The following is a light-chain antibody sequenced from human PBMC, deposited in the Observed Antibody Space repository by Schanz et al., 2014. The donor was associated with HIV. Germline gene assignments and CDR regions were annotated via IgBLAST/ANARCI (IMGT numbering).Light chain of an antibody. CDR1: SSDVGDYNF. CDR3: GIWDTSLTAGELV. V-gene: IGLV2-14*01. J-gene: IGLJ1*01. CDR2: DVSIR. Sequence: QSALTQPASLSGSPGQSITISCTGSSSDVGDYNFVSWYQQHPGKAPKLLLYDVSIRIRPSGVSDRFSGSKSGNTASLTISGLQAEDEADYYCGIWDTSLTAGELVFGPGTQLTVL.